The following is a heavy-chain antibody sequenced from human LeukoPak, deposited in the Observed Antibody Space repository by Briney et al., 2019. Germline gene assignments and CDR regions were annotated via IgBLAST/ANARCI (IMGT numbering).Heavy chain of an antibody. CDR3: ASGGLDIVVVPAAIKTYYFDY. CDR1: GGSFSGYY. CDR2: INHSGST. J-gene: IGHJ4*02. Sequence: SETLSLTCAVYGGSFSGYYWSWIRQPLGKGLEWIGEINHSGSTNYNPSLKSRVTISVDTSKNQFSLKLSSVTAADTAVYYCASGGLDIVVVPAAIKTYYFDYWGQGTLVTVSS. D-gene: IGHD2-2*03. V-gene: IGHV4-34*01.